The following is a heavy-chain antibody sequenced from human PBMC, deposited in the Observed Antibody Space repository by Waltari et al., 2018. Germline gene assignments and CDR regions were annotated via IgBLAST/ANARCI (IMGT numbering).Heavy chain of an antibody. D-gene: IGHD3-10*01. V-gene: IGHV3-74*01. Sequence: EVQLVESGGGLVHPGGSLGLSCEASAFTFSTFWMHWVRHLPGKGLVWVSHIKPDGTSTDYGDSVEGRFTISRDNAKNTLYLQMNSLRAEDTAIYYCVRDLYGRDDVWGQGTMVTVSS. J-gene: IGHJ3*01. CDR1: AFTFSTFW. CDR3: VRDLYGRDDV. CDR2: IKPDGTST.